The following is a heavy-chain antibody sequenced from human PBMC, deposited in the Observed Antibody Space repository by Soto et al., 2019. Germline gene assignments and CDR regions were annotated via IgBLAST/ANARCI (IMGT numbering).Heavy chain of an antibody. CDR1: AYTFTRNS. CDR2: FHPSDSQA. D-gene: IGHD3-3*01. V-gene: IGHV5-51*01. J-gene: IGHJ5*02. Sequence: EVQLVQSGTEVKKPGDSLKISCEFPAYTFTRNSIAWVRQMPGRGLEWMGLFHPSDSQAKYSPSFQGQVTISVDRSTNTAYLQWNSLRASDTDMYYCGTYYTCWSAWGQGTLVIVSS. CDR3: GTYYTCWSA.